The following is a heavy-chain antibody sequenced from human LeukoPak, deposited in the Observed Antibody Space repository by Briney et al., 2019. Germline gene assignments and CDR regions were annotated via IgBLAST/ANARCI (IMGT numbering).Heavy chain of an antibody. D-gene: IGHD3-22*01. V-gene: IGHV3-21*01. CDR1: GFTFTTYS. CDR3: ARDLRGYPY. J-gene: IGHJ1*01. CDR2: VSSTSRFI. Sequence: PGGSLRLSCAASGFTFTTYSMNWVRQAPGKGLEWVSFVSSTSRFISYADSVKGRFTISRDNAKNSLYLQMTSLRAEDTAVYYSARDLRGYPYWGQGTLVTVSS.